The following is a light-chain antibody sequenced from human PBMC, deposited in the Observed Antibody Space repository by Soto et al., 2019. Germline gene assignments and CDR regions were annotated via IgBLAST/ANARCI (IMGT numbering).Light chain of an antibody. Sequence: DIQMTQSPSTLSASVGDRVTITCRASQSISSWLAWYQQKKGEAPKLLIYDASSLQSGVPSRFSGSGSGTEFTLTIGSLQPDDFVTYYCQQLFDSPITFGQGTRLEIK. J-gene: IGKJ5*01. CDR3: QQLFDSPIT. V-gene: IGKV1-5*01. CDR2: DAS. CDR1: QSISSW.